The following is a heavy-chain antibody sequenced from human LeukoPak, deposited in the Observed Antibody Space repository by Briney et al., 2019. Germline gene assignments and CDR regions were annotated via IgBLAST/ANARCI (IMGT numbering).Heavy chain of an antibody. J-gene: IGHJ5*02. Sequence: SETLSLTCTVSGGSISSRTYYWGWIRQATGKGLEWIGSIYYSGSTYYNPSLKSRVTISVDTSKNQFSLKLSSVTAADTAVYYCARAYYDYVWGSYRFVWFDPWGQGTLVTVSS. D-gene: IGHD3-16*02. V-gene: IGHV4-39*01. CDR3: ARAYYDYVWGSYRFVWFDP. CDR1: GGSISSRTYY. CDR2: IYYSGST.